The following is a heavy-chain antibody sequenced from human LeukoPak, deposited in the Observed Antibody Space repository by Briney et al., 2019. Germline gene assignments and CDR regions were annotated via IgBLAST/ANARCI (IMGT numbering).Heavy chain of an antibody. J-gene: IGHJ4*02. D-gene: IGHD3-22*01. CDR3: AKDWGYYDSSGYYGSYYFDY. V-gene: IGHV3-23*01. CDR2: IRDSGSST. Sequence: GGSLRLSCAASGFTFSSYAMSWVRQAPGKGLEWVSAIRDSGSSTHYADSVKGRFTTSRDNSKNTLFLQMNSLRAEDTAIYYCAKDWGYYDSSGYYGSYYFDYWSQGTLVTVSS. CDR1: GFTFSSYA.